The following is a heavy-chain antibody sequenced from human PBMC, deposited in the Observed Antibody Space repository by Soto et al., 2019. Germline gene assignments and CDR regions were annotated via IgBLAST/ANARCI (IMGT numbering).Heavy chain of an antibody. CDR1: GGSFSGYN. CDR3: ARVFCTNGVCYSFDY. V-gene: IGHV4-34*01. D-gene: IGHD2-8*01. J-gene: IGHJ4*02. CDR2: INHSGTT. Sequence: PSETLSLTCAVYGGSFSGYNWSWIRQPPGKGLEWIGEINHSGTTNYNPSIKSRVTMSVDTSKNQFYLKLSSVTAADTAVYYCARVFCTNGVCYSFDYWGQGTQVTVS.